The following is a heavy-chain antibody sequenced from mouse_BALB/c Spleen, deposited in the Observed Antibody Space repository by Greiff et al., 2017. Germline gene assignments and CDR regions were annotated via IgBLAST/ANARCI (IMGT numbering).Heavy chain of an antibody. CDR2: IYPGSGNT. CDR1: GYTFTDYY. D-gene: IGHD2-4*01. Sequence: VQLQQSGAELARPGASVKLSCKASGYTFTDYYINWVKQRTGQGLEWIGEIYPGSGNTYYNEKFKGKATLTADKSSSTAYMQLSSLTSEDSAVYFCARWGDYEDWYFDVWGAGTTVTVSS. J-gene: IGHJ1*01. V-gene: IGHV1-77*01. CDR3: ARWGDYEDWYFDV.